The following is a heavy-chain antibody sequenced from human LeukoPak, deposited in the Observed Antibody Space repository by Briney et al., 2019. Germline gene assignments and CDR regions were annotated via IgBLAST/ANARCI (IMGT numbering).Heavy chain of an antibody. J-gene: IGHJ4*02. CDR2: IKPDGNEK. CDR3: ARDVPDYTFDY. Sequence: GGSLRLSCVGSGFIFRNYWMTWVRQAPGKGLQWVANIKPDGNEKYYVDSLKDRFTISRDNARNSLYLQMNSLSAEDTAIYYCARDVPDYTFDYWGQGTLVTVSS. V-gene: IGHV3-7*01. D-gene: IGHD4/OR15-4a*01. CDR1: GFIFRNYW.